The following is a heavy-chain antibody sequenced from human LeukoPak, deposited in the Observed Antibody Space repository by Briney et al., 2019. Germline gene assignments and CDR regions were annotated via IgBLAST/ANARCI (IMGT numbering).Heavy chain of an antibody. Sequence: PSETLSLTCTVSGGSISIYYWSWIRQPPGKGLEWIGYIYYSGSTNYNPSLKSRVTISVDTSKNQFSLKLSSVTAADTAVYYCARGVSDRTYYYYYGMDVWGQGTTVTVSS. J-gene: IGHJ6*02. D-gene: IGHD1-14*01. V-gene: IGHV4-59*01. CDR2: IYYSGST. CDR3: ARGVSDRTYYYYYGMDV. CDR1: GGSISIYY.